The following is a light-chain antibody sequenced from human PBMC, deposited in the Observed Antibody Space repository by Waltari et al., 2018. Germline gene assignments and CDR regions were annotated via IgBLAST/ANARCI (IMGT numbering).Light chain of an antibody. V-gene: IGLV2-14*01. J-gene: IGLJ2*01. CDR2: DVS. CDR1: SNDVGGYNS. CDR3: SSQSSNDVVL. Sequence: QSALTQPASVSGSPGQSVTIFCAGTSNDVGGYNSVSWYQEHPGQAPRVIIYDVSDRPSGVSGRFSVSKSGNPASLTISGLQAEDEADYYCSSQSSNDVVLFGGGTKLTVL.